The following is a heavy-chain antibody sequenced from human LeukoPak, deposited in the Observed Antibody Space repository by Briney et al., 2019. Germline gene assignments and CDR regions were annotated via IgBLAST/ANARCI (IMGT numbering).Heavy chain of an antibody. CDR2: INHSGST. Sequence: PSETLSLTCTVSGGSISSSSYYWSWIRQPPGKGLEWIGEINHSGSTNYNPSLKSRVTISVDTSKNQFSLKLSSVTAADTAVYYCARGCYYDFWSGYRDAFDIWGQGTMVTVSS. CDR3: ARGCYYDFWSGYRDAFDI. D-gene: IGHD3-3*01. CDR1: GGSISSSSYY. V-gene: IGHV4-39*07. J-gene: IGHJ3*02.